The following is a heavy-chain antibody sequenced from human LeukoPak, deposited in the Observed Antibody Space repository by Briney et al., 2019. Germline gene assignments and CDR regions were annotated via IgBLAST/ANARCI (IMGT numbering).Heavy chain of an antibody. CDR3: ARHRGSGWYYFDY. J-gene: IGHJ4*02. CDR1: GGSIATGSYY. Sequence: SETLSLTCTVSGGSIATGSYYWSWIRQPAGKGLEWIGSIYHSGSTYYNPSLKSRVTIPVDTSKNQFSLKLSSVTAADTAVYYCARHRGSGWYYFDYWGQGTLVTVSS. CDR2: IYHSGST. D-gene: IGHD6-19*01. V-gene: IGHV4-39*01.